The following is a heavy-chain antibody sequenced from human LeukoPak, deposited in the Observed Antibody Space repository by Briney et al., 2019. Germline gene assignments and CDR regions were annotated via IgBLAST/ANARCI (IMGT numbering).Heavy chain of an antibody. D-gene: IGHD5-18*01. V-gene: IGHV4-34*01. CDR3: ARLVYRYGYSEY. Sequence: PSETLSLTCAVYGGSFSGYYWSWIRQPPGKGLEWIGEINHSGSTNYNPSLKSRVTISVDTSKNQFSLKLSSVTAADTAVYSCARLVYRYGYSEYWGQGTLVTVSS. J-gene: IGHJ4*02. CDR1: GGSFSGYY. CDR2: INHSGST.